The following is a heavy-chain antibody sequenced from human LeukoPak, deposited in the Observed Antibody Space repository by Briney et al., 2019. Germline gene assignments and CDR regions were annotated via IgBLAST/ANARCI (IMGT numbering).Heavy chain of an antibody. CDR3: ARGVRRYCSGGSCSPDAFDI. Sequence: PSETLSLTCTVSGGSISSYYWSWIRQPPGKGLEWIGYIYYSGSTNYNPSLKSRVTISVDTSKNQFSLKLSSVTAADTAVYYCARGVRRYCSGGSCSPDAFDIWGQGTMVTVSS. J-gene: IGHJ3*02. CDR1: GGSISSYY. CDR2: IYYSGST. V-gene: IGHV4-59*01. D-gene: IGHD2-15*01.